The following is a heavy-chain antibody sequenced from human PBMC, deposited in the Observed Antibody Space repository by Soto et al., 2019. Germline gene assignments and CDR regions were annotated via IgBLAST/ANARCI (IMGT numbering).Heavy chain of an antibody. CDR3: ARLSPHCSGGSCYLSYFDY. Sequence: SLRLSCAASGFTFSDYYMSWIRQAPGKGLEWVSYISSSSSYTNYADSVKGRFTISRDNAKNSLYLQMNSLRAEDTAVYYCARLSPHCSGGSCYLSYFDYWGQGTLVTVSS. D-gene: IGHD2-15*01. CDR2: ISSSSSYT. J-gene: IGHJ4*02. V-gene: IGHV3-11*06. CDR1: GFTFSDYY.